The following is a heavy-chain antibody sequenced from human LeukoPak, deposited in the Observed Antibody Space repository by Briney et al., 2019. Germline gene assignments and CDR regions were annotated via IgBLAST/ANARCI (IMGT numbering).Heavy chain of an antibody. V-gene: IGHV4-59*01. CDR1: GDSISGSY. CDR3: VKFGVDYDMGV. D-gene: IGHD3-16*01. J-gene: IGHJ6*02. Sequence: SQTLSLTCTVSGDSISGSYWTWVRQPPGQGLEWIGQIHYSGRADYNPSLKRRITISVDTSKNQMSLTLTSVTAADTAIYYCVKFGVDYDMGVWGQGTTVTVSS. CDR2: IHYSGRA.